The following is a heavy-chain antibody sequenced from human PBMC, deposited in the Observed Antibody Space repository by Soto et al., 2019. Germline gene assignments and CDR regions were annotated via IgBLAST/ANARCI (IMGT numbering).Heavy chain of an antibody. CDR3: AKDFRGGVPGYYYYGMDV. J-gene: IGHJ6*02. CDR1: GFTFSSYG. V-gene: IGHV3-30*18. CDR2: ISYDGSNK. D-gene: IGHD2-21*01. Sequence: PGGSLRLSCAASGFTFSSYGMHWVRQAPGKGLEWVAVISYDGSNKYYADSVKGRFTISRDNSKNTLYLQMNSLRAEDTAVYYCAKDFRGGVPGYYYYGMDVWGQGTTVTVSS.